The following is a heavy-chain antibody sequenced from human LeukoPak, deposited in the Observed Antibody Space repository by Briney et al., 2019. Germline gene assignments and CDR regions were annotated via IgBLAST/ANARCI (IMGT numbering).Heavy chain of an antibody. Sequence: SETLSLTCTVSGGSISSSSYYWGWIRQPPGKGLEWIGSIYYSGSTYYNPSLKSRVTISVDTSKNQFSLKLSSVTAADTAVYYCARDRGGSGWYYYFDYWGQGTLVTVSS. CDR2: IYYSGST. V-gene: IGHV4-39*02. J-gene: IGHJ4*02. CDR3: ARDRGGSGWYYYFDY. D-gene: IGHD6-19*01. CDR1: GGSISSSSYY.